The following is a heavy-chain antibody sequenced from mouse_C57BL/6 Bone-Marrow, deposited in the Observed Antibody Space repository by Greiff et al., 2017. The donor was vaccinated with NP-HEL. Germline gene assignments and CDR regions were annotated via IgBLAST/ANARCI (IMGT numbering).Heavy chain of an antibody. CDR3: ARDSNYVFDY. CDR1: GYTFTDYY. CDR2: INPNNGGT. Sequence: VQLKQSGPELVKPGASVKISCKASGYTFTDYYMNWVKQSHGKSLEWIGDINPNNGGTSYNQKFKGKATLTVDKSSSTAYMELRSLTSEDSAVYYCARDSNYVFDYWGQGTTLTVSS. D-gene: IGHD2-5*01. J-gene: IGHJ2*01. V-gene: IGHV1-26*01.